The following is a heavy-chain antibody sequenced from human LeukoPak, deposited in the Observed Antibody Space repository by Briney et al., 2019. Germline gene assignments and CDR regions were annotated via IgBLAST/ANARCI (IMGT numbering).Heavy chain of an antibody. J-gene: IGHJ6*02. CDR1: GFTFSSYG. CDR3: AKDLGLYSGYDQVGSDYYYYGMDV. D-gene: IGHD5-12*01. Sequence: ARSLRLSCAASGFTFSSYGMHWVRQAPGKGLEWVAVISYDGSNKYYADSVKGRFTISRDNSKNTLYLQMNGLRAEDTAVYYCAKDLGLYSGYDQVGSDYYYYGMDVWGQGTTVTVSS. V-gene: IGHV3-30*18. CDR2: ISYDGSNK.